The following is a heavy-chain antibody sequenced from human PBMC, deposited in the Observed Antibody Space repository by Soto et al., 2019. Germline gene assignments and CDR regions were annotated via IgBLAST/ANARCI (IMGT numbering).Heavy chain of an antibody. CDR3: ARVRGYYDFWSGYYMDY. CDR2: ISAYNGNT. D-gene: IGHD3-3*01. Sequence: VKVSCKASGYTFTSYGISWVRQAPGQGLEWMGWISAYNGNTNYAQKLQGRVTMTTDTSTSTAYMELRSLRSDDTAVYYCARVRGYYDFWSGYYMDYWGQGTLVTVSS. CDR1: GYTFTSYG. J-gene: IGHJ4*02. V-gene: IGHV1-18*01.